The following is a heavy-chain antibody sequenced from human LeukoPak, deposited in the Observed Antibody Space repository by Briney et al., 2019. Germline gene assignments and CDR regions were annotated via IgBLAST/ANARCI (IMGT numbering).Heavy chain of an antibody. CDR1: GYTFTGYY. D-gene: IGHD3-10*01. V-gene: IGHV1-2*02. CDR2: INPNSGGT. Sequence: GASVKVSCKASGYTFTGYYMHWVRQAPGQGLEWVGWINPNSGGTNYAQKFQGRVTMTRDTSISTAYMELSRLRSDDTAVYYCARGQDELLWFGEFDYYYYYGMDVWGQGTTVTVSS. CDR3: ARGQDELLWFGEFDYYYYYGMDV. J-gene: IGHJ6*02.